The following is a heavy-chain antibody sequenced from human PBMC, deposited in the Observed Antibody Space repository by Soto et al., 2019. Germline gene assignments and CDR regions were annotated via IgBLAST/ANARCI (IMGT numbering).Heavy chain of an antibody. Sequence: QVQLQESGPGLVKPSETLSLTCTVSGGSISSYYWSWIRQPPGKGLEWIGYIYYSGSTNYNPSLKSRVTISVDTSKNQFSLKLSSVTAADTAVYYCARSGSGSYWGSFDYWGQGTLVTVSS. V-gene: IGHV4-59*08. CDR2: IYYSGST. CDR1: GGSISSYY. D-gene: IGHD3-10*01. CDR3: ARSGSGSYWGSFDY. J-gene: IGHJ4*02.